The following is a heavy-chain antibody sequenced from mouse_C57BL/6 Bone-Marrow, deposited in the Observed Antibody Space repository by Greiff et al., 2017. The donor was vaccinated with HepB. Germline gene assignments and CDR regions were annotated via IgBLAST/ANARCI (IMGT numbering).Heavy chain of an antibody. D-gene: IGHD1-1*01. V-gene: IGHV2-2*01. CDR3: ARSLITTVVATHYFDY. CDR2: IWSGGST. J-gene: IGHJ2*01. CDR1: GFSLTSYG. Sequence: QVQLKESGPGLVQPSQSLSITCTVSGFSLTSYGVHWVRQSPGKGLEWLGVIWSGGSTDYNAAFISRLSISKDNSKSQVFFKMNSLQADDTAIYYCARSLITTVVATHYFDYWGQGTTLTVSS.